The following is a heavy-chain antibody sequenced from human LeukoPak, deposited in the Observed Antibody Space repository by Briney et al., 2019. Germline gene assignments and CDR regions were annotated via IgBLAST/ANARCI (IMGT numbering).Heavy chain of an antibody. V-gene: IGHV1-18*01. CDR1: GYTFTSYG. Sequence: ASVKVSCKASGYTFTSYGISWVRQAPGQGLEWMGWISAYNGNTNYAQKLQGRVTMTTDTSTSTAYMELRSLRSDDTAVYYCARARDYYGSSGYSNWGQGTLVTVSS. CDR3: ARARDYYGSSGYSN. CDR2: ISAYNGNT. D-gene: IGHD3-22*01. J-gene: IGHJ4*02.